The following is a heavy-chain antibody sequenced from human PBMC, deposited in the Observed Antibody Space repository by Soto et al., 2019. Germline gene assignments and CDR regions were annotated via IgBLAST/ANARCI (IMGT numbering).Heavy chain of an antibody. CDR3: AKARTFGGVVASFDK. J-gene: IGHJ4*02. CDR1: GFSFDEYD. V-gene: IGHV3-9*01. D-gene: IGHD3-16*02. Sequence: EVQLVESGGGLVQPGRSLRLSCAASGFSFDEYDMHWVRLAPGKGLEWVSSISWNSGTLDYAHSVKGRFTVSRDNAKNSLYLQMNSLRGEDTAFYYCAKARTFGGVVASFDKWGPGTLVTVSS. CDR2: ISWNSGTL.